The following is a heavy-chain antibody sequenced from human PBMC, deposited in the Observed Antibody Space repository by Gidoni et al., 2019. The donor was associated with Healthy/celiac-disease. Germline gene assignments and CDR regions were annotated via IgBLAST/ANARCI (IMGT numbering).Heavy chain of an antibody. V-gene: IGHV4-4*07. D-gene: IGHD2-8*01. Sequence: QVQLQESGPGLVKPSETLSLTCTVSGGSISRYYWRWIRQPAGKGLEWIGRIYTSGSTNYNPSLKSRVTMSVDTSKNQFSLKLSSVTAADTAVYYCARGEAIVLMVYATEVGGYGMDVWGQGTTVTVSS. CDR2: IYTSGST. J-gene: IGHJ6*02. CDR3: ARGEAIVLMVYATEVGGYGMDV. CDR1: GGSISRYY.